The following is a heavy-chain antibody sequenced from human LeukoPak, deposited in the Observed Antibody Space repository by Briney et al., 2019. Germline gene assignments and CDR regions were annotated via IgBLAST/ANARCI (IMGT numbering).Heavy chain of an antibody. CDR1: GGSISSGDYY. CDR3: ARFRVGAPVDY. Sequence: SETLSLTCPVSGGSISSGDYYWGWIRQPPGKGLEWIGYIYYTGSTYYSPSLKSRVTISIDTSKNQFSLNLSSVTAADTAVYYCARFRVGAPVDYWGQGTLVTVSS. CDR2: IYYTGST. D-gene: IGHD1-26*01. J-gene: IGHJ4*02. V-gene: IGHV4-30-4*01.